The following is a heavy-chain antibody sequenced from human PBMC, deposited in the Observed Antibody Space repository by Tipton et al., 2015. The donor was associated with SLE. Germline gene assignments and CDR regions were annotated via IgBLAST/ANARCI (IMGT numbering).Heavy chain of an antibody. J-gene: IGHJ4*02. CDR2: ISPYNNNR. Sequence: QVQLVQSGAEVKKPGASVKVSCKASGYTFTTYGISWVRQAPGQGLEWMGWISPYNNNRDYAQDFQGRVTMTTDTSTSAAYLELRSLRSDDTAVYYCARDEAGHILVGSVGSYFDYWGQGTLVTVSS. CDR3: ARDEAGHILVGSVGSYFDY. CDR1: GYTFTTYG. V-gene: IGHV1-18*01. D-gene: IGHD2-15*01.